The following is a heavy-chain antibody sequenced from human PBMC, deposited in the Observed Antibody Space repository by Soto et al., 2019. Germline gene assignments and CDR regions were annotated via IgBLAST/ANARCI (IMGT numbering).Heavy chain of an antibody. CDR3: ARSPYGSSYYYYYGMDV. V-gene: IGHV5-10-1*01. J-gene: IGHJ6*02. Sequence: PGESLKISCKGSGYSFTSYWINWVRQMPGKGLEWMGRIDPSDSYTNYSPSFQGHVTISADKSISTAYLQWSSLKAPDTAMYYCARSPYGSSYYYYYGMDVWGQGTTVTVSS. CDR1: GYSFTSYW. CDR2: IDPSDSYT. D-gene: IGHD3-10*01.